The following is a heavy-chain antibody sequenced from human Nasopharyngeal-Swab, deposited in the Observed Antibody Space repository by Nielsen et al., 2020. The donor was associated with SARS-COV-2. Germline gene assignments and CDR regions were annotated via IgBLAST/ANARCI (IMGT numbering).Heavy chain of an antibody. V-gene: IGHV3-48*03. D-gene: IGHD3-10*01. Sequence: GESLKISCAVSGFTFTNYEIHWVRQAPGKGLEWVSYIGISGSPKYYADSVKGRFTISRDNAKNSLSLQMNSLRAEDTAVYYCARDVQRGFDSWGQGTPVTVSS. CDR2: IGISGSPK. CDR3: ARDVQRGFDS. J-gene: IGHJ4*02. CDR1: GFTFTNYE.